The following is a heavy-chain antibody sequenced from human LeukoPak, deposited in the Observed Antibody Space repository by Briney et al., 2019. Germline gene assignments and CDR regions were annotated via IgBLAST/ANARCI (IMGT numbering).Heavy chain of an antibody. D-gene: IGHD5-24*01. Sequence: SETLSLTCTVSGYSISSGYYWGWIRQPPGKGLEWIGSIYHSGSTHYNPSLKSRVTISVDTSKNQFSLKLSSVTAADTAVYYCARDGDGYNLDYWGQGTLVTVSS. J-gene: IGHJ4*02. V-gene: IGHV4-38-2*02. CDR2: IYHSGST. CDR1: GYSISSGYY. CDR3: ARDGDGYNLDY.